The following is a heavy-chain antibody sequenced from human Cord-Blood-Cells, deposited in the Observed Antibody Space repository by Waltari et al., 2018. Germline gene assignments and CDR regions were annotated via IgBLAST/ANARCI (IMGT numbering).Heavy chain of an antibody. J-gene: IGHJ2*01. CDR1: GFTVRTTY. D-gene: IGHD4-17*01. Sequence: EVQLVESGGGLIQPGGSLRLSCAASGFTVRTTYLSWFRQAPGKGLEWVSVIYSGGSTYYADSVKGRFTISRDNSKNTLYLQMNSLRAEDTAVYYCASHYGDYWYFDLWGRGTLVTVSS. CDR3: ASHYGDYWYFDL. V-gene: IGHV3-53*01. CDR2: IYSGGST.